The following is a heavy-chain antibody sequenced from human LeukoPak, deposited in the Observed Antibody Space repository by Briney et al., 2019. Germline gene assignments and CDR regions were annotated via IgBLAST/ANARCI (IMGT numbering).Heavy chain of an antibody. D-gene: IGHD3-10*01. CDR3: ARGMRFGEFFFDY. V-gene: IGHV4-59*01. CDR2: IYYSGST. Sequence: SETLSLTCTVSGGSISSYYWRWIRQPPGKGLEWVGYIYYSGSTNYNPSPKGRVTISVGTSKTQFSLKLSSVTAADTAVYYCARGMRFGEFFFDYWGQGTLVTVSS. J-gene: IGHJ4*02. CDR1: GGSISSYY.